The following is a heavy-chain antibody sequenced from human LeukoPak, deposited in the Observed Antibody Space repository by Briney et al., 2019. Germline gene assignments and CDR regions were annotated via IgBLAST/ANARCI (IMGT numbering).Heavy chain of an antibody. V-gene: IGHV3-30*02. D-gene: IGHD6-13*01. CDR3: AKDRQKYSSSWYYFDY. J-gene: IGHJ4*02. Sequence: GGSLRLSCAASGFTFSSYGMHWVRQAPGKGLEWVAFIRYDGSNKYYADSVKGRFTISRDNSKNTLYLQMNSLRAEDTAVYYCAKDRQKYSSSWYYFDYWGQGTLVTVSS. CDR1: GFTFSSYG. CDR2: IRYDGSNK.